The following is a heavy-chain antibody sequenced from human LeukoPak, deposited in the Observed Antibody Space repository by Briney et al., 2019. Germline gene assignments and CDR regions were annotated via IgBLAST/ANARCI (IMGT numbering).Heavy chain of an antibody. CDR1: GFTVSSNY. CDR2: IYSGGST. V-gene: IGHV3-66*02. D-gene: IGHD3-3*01. CDR3: ARDRSPYYGFWSGYYTAYYGMDV. Sequence: GGSLRLSCAASGFTVSSNYMSWVRQAPGKGLEWVSVIYSGGSTYYADSVKGRFTISRDNSKNTLYLQMNSLRAEDTAVYYCARDRSPYYGFWSGYYTAYYGMDVWGQGTTVTVSS. J-gene: IGHJ6*02.